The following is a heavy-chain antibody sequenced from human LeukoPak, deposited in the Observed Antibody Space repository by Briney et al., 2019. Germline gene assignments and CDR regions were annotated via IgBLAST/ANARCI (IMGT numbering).Heavy chain of an antibody. J-gene: IGHJ6*02. D-gene: IGHD6-13*01. V-gene: IGHV3-9*01. Sequence: PGGSLRLSCAASEFTFSNYAMSWVRQAPGKGLEWVSGISWNSSNIAYADSVKGRFTISRDNAKNSLYLQMNSLRTEDTALYYCAKESGSYWYPGNYYYAMDVWGQGTTVTVSS. CDR2: ISWNSSNI. CDR1: EFTFSNYA. CDR3: AKESGSYWYPGNYYYAMDV.